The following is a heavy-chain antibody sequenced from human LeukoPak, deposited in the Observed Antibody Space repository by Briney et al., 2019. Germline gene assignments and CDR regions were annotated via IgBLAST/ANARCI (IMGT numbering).Heavy chain of an antibody. CDR2: IYYSGGT. V-gene: IGHV4-30-4*02. J-gene: IGHJ6*02. Sequence: SETLSLTCTVSGGSISSGDYYWSWIRQPPGKGLEWIGYIYYSGGTYYNPSLKSRVTISVDTSKNQFSLKLSSVTAADTAVYYCARVGNLGPFPDRRAYGMDVWGQGTTVTVSS. D-gene: IGHD1-14*01. CDR3: ARVGNLGPFPDRRAYGMDV. CDR1: GGSISSGDYY.